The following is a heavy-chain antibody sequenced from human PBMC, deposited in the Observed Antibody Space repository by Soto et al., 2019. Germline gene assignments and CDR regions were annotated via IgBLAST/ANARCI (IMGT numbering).Heavy chain of an antibody. CDR2: ISGSGGST. Sequence: PGGSLRLSCAASGFTFSSYAMSWVRQAPGKGLEWVSAISGSGGSTYYADSVKGRFTISRDNSKNTLYLQMNSLRAEDTAVYYCAKDQSKGQWLVLNWFAPWGQGTLVTVSS. CDR3: AKDQSKGQWLVLNWFAP. CDR1: GFTFSSYA. J-gene: IGHJ5*02. V-gene: IGHV3-23*01. D-gene: IGHD6-19*01.